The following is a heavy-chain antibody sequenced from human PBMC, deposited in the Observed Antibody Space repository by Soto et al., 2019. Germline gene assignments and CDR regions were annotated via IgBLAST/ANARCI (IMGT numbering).Heavy chain of an antibody. D-gene: IGHD3-3*01. CDR3: ARGWSVLDS. J-gene: IGHJ5*01. V-gene: IGHV3-21*01. CDR1: GFTFSSFN. Sequence: EVQLVESGGGLVKPAGSLRLSCAASGFTFSSFNMNWVRQAPGKGLEWVSSISASGSDIFYADSVRGRFTISRDNAKNSLYLQMNSLRADDTAVYYCARGWSVLDSWGQGTLVTVSS. CDR2: ISASGSDI.